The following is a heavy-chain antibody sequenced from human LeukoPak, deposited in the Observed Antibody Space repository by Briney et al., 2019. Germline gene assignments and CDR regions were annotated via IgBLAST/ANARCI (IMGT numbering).Heavy chain of an antibody. CDR2: IYYSGST. CDR1: GGSISSYY. Sequence: PSETLSLTCTVSGGSISSYYWSWIRQPPGKGLEWIGYIYYSGSTNYNPSLKSRVTISVDTSKNQFPLKLSSVTAADTAVYYCAGARYYDSSGPHKYYFDYWGQGTLVTVSS. CDR3: AGARYYDSSGPHKYYFDY. J-gene: IGHJ4*02. D-gene: IGHD3-22*01. V-gene: IGHV4-59*01.